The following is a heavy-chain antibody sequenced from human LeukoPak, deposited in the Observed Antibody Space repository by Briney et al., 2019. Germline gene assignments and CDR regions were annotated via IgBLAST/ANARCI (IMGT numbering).Heavy chain of an antibody. D-gene: IGHD6-19*01. CDR1: GFTFSGSA. V-gene: IGHV3-73*01. CDR3: ARKGLAVAAGLDY. J-gene: IGHJ4*02. Sequence: GGSLRLSCAASGFTFSGSALHWVRQASGKGLEWVGRIRSTANGYATAYAASVKGRFTISRDDSKNTAYLQMNSLRAEDTAIYFCARKGLAVAAGLDYWGQGTLVTVSS. CDR2: IRSTANGYAT.